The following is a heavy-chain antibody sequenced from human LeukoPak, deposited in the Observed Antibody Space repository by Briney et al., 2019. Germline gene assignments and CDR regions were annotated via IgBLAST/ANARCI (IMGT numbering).Heavy chain of an antibody. D-gene: IGHD3-3*01. CDR3: ARNYDFWSGFDP. V-gene: IGHV1-2*02. J-gene: IGHJ5*02. CDR1: GYTFTGYY. CDR2: INPNSGGT. Sequence: ASVKVSCKASGYTFTGYYIHWVRQAPGQGLEWMGWINPNSGGTNYAQKFQGRVTMTRDTSISTAYMELSRLRSDDTAVYYCARNYDFWSGFDPWGQGTLVIVSS.